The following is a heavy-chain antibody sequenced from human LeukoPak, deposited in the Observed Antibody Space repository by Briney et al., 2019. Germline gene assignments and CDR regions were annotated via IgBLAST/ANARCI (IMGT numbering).Heavy chain of an antibody. CDR2: ISAYNGNT. CDR3: ARYCGGDCFSAPFDI. D-gene: IGHD2-21*02. V-gene: IGHV1-18*04. Sequence: ASVKVSCKASGYTFTGYYMHWVRQAPGQGLEWMGWISAYNGNTNYAQKLQGRVTMTTDTSTSTAYMELRSLRSDDTAVYYCARYCGGDCFSAPFDIWGQGTMVTVSS. J-gene: IGHJ3*02. CDR1: GYTFTGYY.